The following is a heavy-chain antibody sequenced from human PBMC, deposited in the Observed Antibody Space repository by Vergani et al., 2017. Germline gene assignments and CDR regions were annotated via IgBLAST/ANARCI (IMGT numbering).Heavy chain of an antibody. J-gene: IGHJ6*02. D-gene: IGHD2-2*01. CDR3: ARGRPAAMGAPYGMDV. V-gene: IGHV3-23*01. CDR1: GFTFIMHA. Sequence: EVQLLESGGDLVQPGGSLRLSCAASGFTFIMHAMSWVRQAPGKGLEWVSTLSASDRRTHYADSVKGRFTISRDNSKNTLYLQMNSLRAEDTAVYYCARGRPAAMGAPYGMDVWGQGTTVTVSS. CDR2: LSASDRRT.